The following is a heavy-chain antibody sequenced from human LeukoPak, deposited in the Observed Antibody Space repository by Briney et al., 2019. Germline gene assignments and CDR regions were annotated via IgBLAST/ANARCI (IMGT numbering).Heavy chain of an antibody. CDR2: IIPIFGTA. CDR1: GGTFSSYT. Sequence: SVKVSCKASGGTFSSYTISWVRQAPGQGLEWVGRIIPIFGTANYAQKFQGRVTITTDESTSTAYKELSMLRYEDTALYYCAREGGSSWFGDWFDPWGQGTLVTVSS. D-gene: IGHD6-13*01. V-gene: IGHV1-69*05. J-gene: IGHJ5*02. CDR3: AREGGSSWFGDWFDP.